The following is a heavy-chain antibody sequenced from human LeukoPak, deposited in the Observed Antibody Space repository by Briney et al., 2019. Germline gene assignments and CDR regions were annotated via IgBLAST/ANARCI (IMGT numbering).Heavy chain of an antibody. CDR1: GFIFRNYA. J-gene: IGHJ4*02. CDR2: ITGSGDST. V-gene: IGHV3-23*01. D-gene: IGHD3-9*01. CDR3: GKWGDYVILTGYYVSDF. Sequence: PGGSLRRSCAASGFIFRNYAMSWLRQAPGKGLEWVSAITGSGDSTYYADSVKGRFTISRDNSKNTLYVGVKTLRAEVTVVYYCGKWGDYVILTGYYVSDFWGQGTLVTVSS.